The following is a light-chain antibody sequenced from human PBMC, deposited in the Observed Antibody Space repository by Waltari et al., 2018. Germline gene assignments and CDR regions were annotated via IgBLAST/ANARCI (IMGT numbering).Light chain of an antibody. CDR1: QSVLYSSNNKNY. Sequence: DIVMTQSPDSLAVSLGERATINCKSSQSVLYSSNNKNYLAWYPQTPGQPPKRLSYGAATRESGVPDRFSGSGSVKDFTLTISSLQAEDVAVYYCQQYYSTPYTFGQGTKLEI. V-gene: IGKV4-1*01. CDR3: QQYYSTPYT. CDR2: GAA. J-gene: IGKJ2*01.